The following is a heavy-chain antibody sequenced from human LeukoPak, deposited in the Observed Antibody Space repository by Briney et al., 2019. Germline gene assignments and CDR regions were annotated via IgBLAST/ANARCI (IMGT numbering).Heavy chain of an antibody. J-gene: IGHJ4*02. Sequence: ASPKVSCEASGYTFTSYGISRVRQAPGQGLEWMGWISAYNGSTNSAQKRQGRVTMTTDTSTSTAYMELRSLRSDDTAVYYCARSGYGGNTYYFDYWGQGTLVTVSS. V-gene: IGHV1-18*01. D-gene: IGHD1-26*01. CDR2: ISAYNGST. CDR1: GYTFTSYG. CDR3: ARSGYGGNTYYFDY.